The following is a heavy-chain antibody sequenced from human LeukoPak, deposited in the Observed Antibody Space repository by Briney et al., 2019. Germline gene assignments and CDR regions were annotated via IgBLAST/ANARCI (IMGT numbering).Heavy chain of an antibody. J-gene: IGHJ4*02. V-gene: IGHV3-20*04. CDR1: GFTFDDYG. Sequence: GGSLRLSCAASGFTFDDYGMSWVRQAPGKGLEWVSGINWNGGSAGYAGSVKGRFSISRDNAKKSLYLQMNSLRAEDTALYYCAKDRKGIAAAVNDWDQGTLVTVSS. CDR2: INWNGGSA. CDR3: AKDRKGIAAAVND. D-gene: IGHD6-13*01.